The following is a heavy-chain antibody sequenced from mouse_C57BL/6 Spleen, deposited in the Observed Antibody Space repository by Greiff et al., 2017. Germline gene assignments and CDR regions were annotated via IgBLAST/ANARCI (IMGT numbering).Heavy chain of an antibody. CDR1: GYTFTDYE. D-gene: IGHD1-1*02. CDR2: IDPETGGT. CDR3: TRFNG. V-gene: IGHV1-15*01. Sequence: VQLQQSGAALVRPGASVTLSCKASGYTFTDYEMHWVKQTPVHGLEWIGAIDPETGGTAYNQTFKGKAILTADKSSSTAYMELRSLTSEDSAVYCCTRFNGWGQGTTLTVSA. J-gene: IGHJ2*01.